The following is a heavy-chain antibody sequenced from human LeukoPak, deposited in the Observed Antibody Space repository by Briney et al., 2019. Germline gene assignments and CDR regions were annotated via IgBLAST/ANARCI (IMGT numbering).Heavy chain of an antibody. D-gene: IGHD6-19*01. CDR1: GLTFSSHD. Sequence: GGSLRLSCAASGLTFSSHDMHWVRQVTGKGLEWVSAIATLADTFYSDSVKGRFTISRENAKNSLYLQMNSLRAGDTAVYYCATGRSRGWSYAFDIWGRGTMVTVSS. CDR2: IATLADT. CDR3: ATGRSRGWSYAFDI. V-gene: IGHV3-13*01. J-gene: IGHJ3*02.